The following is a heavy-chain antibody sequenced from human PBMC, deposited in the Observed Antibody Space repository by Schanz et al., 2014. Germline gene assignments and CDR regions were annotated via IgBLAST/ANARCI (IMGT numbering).Heavy chain of an antibody. Sequence: QVQLVQSEAEVKKPGSSVKVSCKASGGTFSSYTISWVRQAPGQGLEWMGRIIPVLAIADYAQKFQGRVTITADKSTSTASMELSSLRSEDTAVYYCARGRTFDYWGQGTLVTVSS. CDR1: GGTFSSYT. J-gene: IGHJ4*02. CDR3: ARGRTFDY. CDR2: IIPVLAIA. V-gene: IGHV1-69*02.